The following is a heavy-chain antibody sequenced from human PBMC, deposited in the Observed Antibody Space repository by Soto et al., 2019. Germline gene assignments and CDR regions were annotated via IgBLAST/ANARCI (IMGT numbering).Heavy chain of an antibody. V-gene: IGHV5-51*01. D-gene: IGHD2-21*01. Sequence: GEALKISWKGSGYSFTSYWIGWVRQMPGKGLELMGIIYTGDSDTRYSPSFQGQVTISADKSISTAYLQWSSLKASDTAMYYCARRGDGQKGGLHXWGQATLVTVSX. CDR1: GYSFTSYW. J-gene: IGHJ4*02. CDR3: ARRGDGQKGGLHX. CDR2: IYTGDSDT.